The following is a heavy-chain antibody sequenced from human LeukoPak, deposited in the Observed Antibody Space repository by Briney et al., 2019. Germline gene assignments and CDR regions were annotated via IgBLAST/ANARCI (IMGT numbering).Heavy chain of an antibody. D-gene: IGHD1-1*01. CDR2: IKQDGSEK. J-gene: IGHJ4*02. CDR3: ARDGYNWNDGFLESLDY. CDR1: GFTFSSYW. Sequence: PGGSLRLSCAVSGFTFSSYWMSWVRQAPGKGPEWVANIKQDGSEKYYVDSVKGRFTISRDNAKNSLYLQMNSLRAEDTAVYYCARDGYNWNDGFLESLDYWGQGTLVTVSS. V-gene: IGHV3-7*03.